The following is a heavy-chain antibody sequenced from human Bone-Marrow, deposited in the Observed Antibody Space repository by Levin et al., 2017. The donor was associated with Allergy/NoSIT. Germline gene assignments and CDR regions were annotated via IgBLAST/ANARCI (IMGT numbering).Heavy chain of an antibody. CDR2: INHSGST. J-gene: IGHJ3*02. CDR1: GGSFSGYY. CDR3: SSGKGGSVVAATPDTRTDAFDI. Sequence: GSLRLSCAVYGGSFSGYYWSWIRQPPGKGLEWIGEINHSGSTNYNPSLKSRVTISVDTSKNQFSLKLSSVTAADTAVYYCSSGKGGSVVAATPDTRTDAFDIWGQGTMVTVSS. V-gene: IGHV4-34*01. D-gene: IGHD2-15*01.